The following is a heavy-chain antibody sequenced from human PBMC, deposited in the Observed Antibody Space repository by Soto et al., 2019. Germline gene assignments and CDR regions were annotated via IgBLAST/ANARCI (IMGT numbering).Heavy chain of an antibody. CDR2: IWYDGSNK. V-gene: IGHV3-33*01. J-gene: IGHJ6*02. CDR1: GFTFSSYG. CDR3: ARFFYYSSGYLPSPYYYYYGMDV. D-gene: IGHD3-22*01. Sequence: GGSLRLSCAASGFTFSSYGMHWVRQAPGKGLEWVAVIWYDGSNKYYADSVKGLFTISRDNSKNTLYLQMNSLRAEDTVVYYCARFFYYSSGYLPSPYYYYYGMDVWGQGTTVTVSS.